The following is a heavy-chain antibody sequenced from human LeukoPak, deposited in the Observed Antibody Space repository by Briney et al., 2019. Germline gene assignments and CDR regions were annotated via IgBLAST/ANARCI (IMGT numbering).Heavy chain of an antibody. Sequence: SETLSLTCIVSGGSIRSGGYYWSWIRQHPGKGLEWIGYIYYSGNAYYNPPLTSRVTISVDTSKNQFSLKLSSVTAADTAVYYCARAGYDSSGYSTYYFDYWGQGTLVTVSS. J-gene: IGHJ4*02. CDR1: GGSIRSGGYY. CDR2: IYYSGNA. V-gene: IGHV4-31*03. CDR3: ARAGYDSSGYSTYYFDY. D-gene: IGHD3-22*01.